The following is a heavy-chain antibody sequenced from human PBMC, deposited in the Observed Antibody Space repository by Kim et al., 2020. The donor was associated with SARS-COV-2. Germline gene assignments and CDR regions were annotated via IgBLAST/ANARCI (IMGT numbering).Heavy chain of an antibody. Sequence: GGSLRLSCAASGFTFSSYSMHWVRQAPGKGLVWVSRIKSDGKTITYADSVRGRFTVSRDNGKNALFLQMRSLRAEDTAMYYCVRESPDTFTTYAASWHFFDYWGRGSLVTVSS. V-gene: IGHV3-74*01. CDR1: GFTFSSYS. CDR2: IKSDGKTI. J-gene: IGHJ4*02. CDR3: VRESPDTFTTYAASWHFFDY. D-gene: IGHD3-10*01.